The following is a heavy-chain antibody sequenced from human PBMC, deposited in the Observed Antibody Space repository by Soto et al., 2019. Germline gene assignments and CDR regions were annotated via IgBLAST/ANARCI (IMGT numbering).Heavy chain of an antibody. D-gene: IGHD3-10*01. V-gene: IGHV4-31*03. CDR1: GGSISSGGYY. Sequence: SETLSLTCTVSGGSISSGGYYWNWVRQPPGKGLEWIGYIYYSGSTSYNSSLESRVTISLDTSKNQFSMKLSSVTAADTAVYYCARAGCYVDNYLSGFNYWGQGALVTVSS. CDR3: ARAGCYVDNYLSGFNY. CDR2: IYYSGST. J-gene: IGHJ4*02.